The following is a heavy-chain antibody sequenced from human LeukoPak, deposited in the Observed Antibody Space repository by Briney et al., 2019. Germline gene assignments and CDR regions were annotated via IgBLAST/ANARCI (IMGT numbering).Heavy chain of an antibody. CDR3: AKATGAFDI. J-gene: IGHJ3*02. CDR1: GFIFSDYS. D-gene: IGHD3-9*01. Sequence: GGSLRLSCAASGFIFSDYSMHWIRRAPGKGLEYVSAINPNGDSTYYANSVKGRFTISRDNSKDTLFLQMGSLRTEDMAVYYCAKATGAFDIWGQGTTVTVSS. V-gene: IGHV3-64*01. CDR2: INPNGDST.